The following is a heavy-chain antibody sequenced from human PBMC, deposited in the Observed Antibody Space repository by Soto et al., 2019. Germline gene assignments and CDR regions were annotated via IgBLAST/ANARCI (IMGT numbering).Heavy chain of an antibody. CDR1: GFTFSSYS. CDR3: SSSSSGWYDY. D-gene: IGHD6-19*01. J-gene: IGHJ4*02. Sequence: EVQLVESGGGLVKPGGSLRLSCAASGFTFSSYSMNWVRQAPGKGLEWVSSISSSSSYIYYADSVKGRFTISRDNAKNSLYLQMNSLGAEETAVYYWSSSSSGWYDYWGQGTLVTVSS. CDR2: ISSSSSYI. V-gene: IGHV3-21*01.